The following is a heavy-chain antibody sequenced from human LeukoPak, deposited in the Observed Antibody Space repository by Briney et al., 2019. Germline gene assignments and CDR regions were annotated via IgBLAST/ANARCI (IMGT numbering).Heavy chain of an antibody. CDR2: IYTGGST. J-gene: IGHJ4*02. D-gene: IGHD3-22*01. CDR1: GFTVSSNY. CDR3: ARDSSGYQ. V-gene: IGHV3-66*01. Sequence: PGGSLRLSCAASGFTVSSNYMNWVRQAPGKGLEWVSVIYTGGSTYYADSVKGRFTTSRDNSKNTVYLQMNSLRAEDTAVYYCARDSSGYQWGQGTLVTVSS.